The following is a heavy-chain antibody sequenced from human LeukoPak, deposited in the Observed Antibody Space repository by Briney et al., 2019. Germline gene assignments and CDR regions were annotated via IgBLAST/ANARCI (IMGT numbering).Heavy chain of an antibody. CDR3: ARAPRDFWSGYPFDC. D-gene: IGHD3-3*01. CDR2: IIPIFGTA. Sequence: SVKVSCKASGGTFSSYAISWVRQAPGQGLEWMGGIIPIFGTANYAQKFQGRVTITANDSISTAYMELSSLRSEDTAVYYCARAPRDFWSGYPFDCWGQGALVTVSS. CDR1: GGTFSSYA. V-gene: IGHV1-69*13. J-gene: IGHJ4*02.